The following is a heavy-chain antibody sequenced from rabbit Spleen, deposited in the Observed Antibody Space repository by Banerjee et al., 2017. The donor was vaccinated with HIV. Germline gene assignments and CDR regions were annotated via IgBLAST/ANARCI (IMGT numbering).Heavy chain of an antibody. J-gene: IGHJ4*01. CDR1: GFSFSSSYY. CDR2: IYAGSSGST. Sequence: QEQLVESGGGLVQPEGSLTLTCTASGFSFSSSYYICWVRQAPGKGLEWIGCIYAGSSGSTYYASWAKGRFTISKTSSTTVTLEMTSLTAADTATYFCARDGVGYGYLDLYLWGPGTLVTVS. CDR3: ARDGVGYGYLDLYL. V-gene: IGHV1S45*01. D-gene: IGHD6-1*01.